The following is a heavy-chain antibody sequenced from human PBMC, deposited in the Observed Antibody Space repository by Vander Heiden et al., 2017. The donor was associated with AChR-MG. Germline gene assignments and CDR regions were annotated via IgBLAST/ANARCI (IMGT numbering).Heavy chain of an antibody. CDR1: GYPFTSYG. CDR3: ARDRVTGYYIWYYYYGMDV. Sequence: QVQLVQSGAEVKKPGASVKVSCKASGYPFTSYGISWVRQVSGQGHEWMGWISAYNGNTNYAQKLQGRVTMTTDTSTSTAYMELRSLRSDDTAVYYCARDRVTGYYIWYYYYGMDVWGQGTTVTVSS. V-gene: IGHV1-18*01. CDR2: ISAYNGNT. D-gene: IGHD3-9*01. J-gene: IGHJ6*02.